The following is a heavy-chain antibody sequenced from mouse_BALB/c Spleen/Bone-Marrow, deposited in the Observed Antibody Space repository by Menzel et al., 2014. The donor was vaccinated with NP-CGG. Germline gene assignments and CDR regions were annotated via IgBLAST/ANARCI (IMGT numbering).Heavy chain of an antibody. CDR1: GYAFTSYN. J-gene: IGHJ2*01. Sequence: LVESGPELVKPGASVKVSCKASGYAFTSYNMYWVKQSHGKSLEWMGYIDPYSGGTSYNQKFKGKATLTVDKSSSTAYMHLNSLTSEDSAVYYCARNLGYGYFDYWGQGTTLTVSS. D-gene: IGHD3-1*01. V-gene: IGHV1S135*01. CDR3: ARNLGYGYFDY. CDR2: IDPYSGGT.